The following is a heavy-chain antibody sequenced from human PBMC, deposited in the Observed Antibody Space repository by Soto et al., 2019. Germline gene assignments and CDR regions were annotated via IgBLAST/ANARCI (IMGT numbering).Heavy chain of an antibody. Sequence: QLQLQESGPGLVKPSQTLSLSCTVSGSSLSSGGYYWSWIRLHPGKGLESIGYIYHSGRTYYNPSFRSRVSISVVTSKDQFSLKLTSVTAADTAVYYCAGEPTGTAASDYWGQGTLVTVSS. CDR2: IYHSGRT. CDR3: AGEPTGTAASDY. J-gene: IGHJ4*02. D-gene: IGHD6-25*01. CDR1: GSSLSSGGYY. V-gene: IGHV4-31*03.